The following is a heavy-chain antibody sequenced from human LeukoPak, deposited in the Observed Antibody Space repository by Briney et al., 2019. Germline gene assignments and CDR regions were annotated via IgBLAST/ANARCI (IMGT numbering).Heavy chain of an antibody. CDR1: GYSFTSYW. CDR3: ASGPIAAAGHNFDY. Sequence: GESLKISCKGSGYSFTSYWICWVRQMPGKGLELIGIIYPGDSDTRYSPSFQGQVTISADKSISTAYLQRSSLKASDTAMYYCASGPIAAAGHNFDYWGQGTLVTVSS. V-gene: IGHV5-51*01. J-gene: IGHJ4*02. D-gene: IGHD6-13*01. CDR2: IYPGDSDT.